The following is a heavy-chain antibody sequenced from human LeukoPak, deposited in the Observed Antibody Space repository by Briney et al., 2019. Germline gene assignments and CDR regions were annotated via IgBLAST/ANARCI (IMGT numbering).Heavy chain of an antibody. CDR3: ARALRSRGYGEN. D-gene: IGHD4-17*01. V-gene: IGHV4-4*07. Sequence: SETLSLTCTVSGGSISSYYWSWIRQPAGKGLEWIGRMYISGETNYNPSLKSRVSVSLDTSKNQFSLKLNSVTAADTAVYYCARALRSRGYGENWGQGTLVTVSS. J-gene: IGHJ4*02. CDR1: GGSISSYY. CDR2: MYISGET.